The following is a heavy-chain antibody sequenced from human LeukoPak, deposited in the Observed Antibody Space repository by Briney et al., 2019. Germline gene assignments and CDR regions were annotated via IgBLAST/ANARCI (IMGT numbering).Heavy chain of an antibody. J-gene: IGHJ6*02. D-gene: IGHD5-12*01. V-gene: IGHV1-69*04. CDR3: ARRLRTVYYYYGMDV. Sequence: SVKVSCKASGGTFSSYAISWVRQAPGQGLEWMGRIIPILGIANYAQKFQGRVTITADKSTSTAYMELRSLRSDDTAVYYCARRLRTVYYYYGMDVWGQGTTVTVSS. CDR1: GGTFSSYA. CDR2: IIPILGIA.